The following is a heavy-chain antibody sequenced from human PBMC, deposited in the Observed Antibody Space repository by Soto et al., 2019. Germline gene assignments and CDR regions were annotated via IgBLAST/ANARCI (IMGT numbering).Heavy chain of an antibody. J-gene: IGHJ4*02. D-gene: IGHD5-18*01. Sequence: SETLSLTCTVSGGSISSSAYYWSWIRQHPGKGLEWIGYISHSGSTYYNPSLKSRVIISVDTSKNQFSLSLTSVTAADTAVYYCAREYTYGSTFLDSWGQGALVTVSS. CDR2: ISHSGST. V-gene: IGHV4-31*03. CDR3: AREYTYGSTFLDS. CDR1: GGSISSSAYY.